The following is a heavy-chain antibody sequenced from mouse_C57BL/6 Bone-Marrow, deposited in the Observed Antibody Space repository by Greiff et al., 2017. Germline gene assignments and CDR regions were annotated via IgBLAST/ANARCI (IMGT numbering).Heavy chain of an antibody. CDR2: IFPGSGST. J-gene: IGHJ2*01. Sequence: VQLQQSGPELVKPGASVKISCKASGYTFTDYYINWVKQRPGQGLEWIGWIFPGSGSTYYNEKFKGKATLTVDKSSSTAYMLLSSLTSADSAVYFCARSEIYYGNYVLYFDYWGQGTTLTVSS. CDR1: GYTFTDYY. CDR3: ARSEIYYGNYVLYFDY. V-gene: IGHV1-75*01. D-gene: IGHD2-1*01.